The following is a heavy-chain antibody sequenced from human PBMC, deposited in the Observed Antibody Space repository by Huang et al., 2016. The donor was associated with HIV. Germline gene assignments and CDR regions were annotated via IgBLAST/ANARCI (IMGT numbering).Heavy chain of an antibody. D-gene: IGHD3-10*01. Sequence: QVQLQESGPGLVQPSQTLSLSCSVSGDSIDNGSYHWTWIRQPAGRGLEWLGHIYTSGKNNPSPSLRGRVTISVDMSRNQFSLKLSSVTAADTAVYFCARGRGATYSYYFYYMDVWGRGATVTVSS. V-gene: IGHV4-61*09. CDR2: IYTSGKN. J-gene: IGHJ6*03. CDR3: ARGRGATYSYYFYYMDV. CDR1: GDSIDNGSYH.